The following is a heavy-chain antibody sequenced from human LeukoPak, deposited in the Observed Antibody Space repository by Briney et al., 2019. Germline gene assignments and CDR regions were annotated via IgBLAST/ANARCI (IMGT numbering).Heavy chain of an antibody. J-gene: IGHJ4*02. CDR1: GGSISSYY. CDR3: ARGVVRELLPYFDY. CDR2: IYYSGST. Sequence: SETLSLTCTVSGGSISSYYWSWIRQPPGKGLEWIGYIYYSGSTNYNPSLKSRVTISVDTSKNQFSLKLSSVTAADTAVYYCARGVVRELLPYFDYWGQGTLVTVSS. V-gene: IGHV4-59*01. D-gene: IGHD1-26*01.